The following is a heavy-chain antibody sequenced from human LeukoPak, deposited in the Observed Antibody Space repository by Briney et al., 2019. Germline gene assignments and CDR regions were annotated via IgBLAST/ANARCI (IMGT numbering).Heavy chain of an antibody. CDR3: ANPPTVTTIRFDP. V-gene: IGHV3-23*01. D-gene: IGHD4-17*01. J-gene: IGHJ5*02. CDR2: ISGSGGST. Sequence: PGGSLRLSCAASGFTFSSYWMSWVRQAPGKGLVWVSDISGSGGSTYYADSVKGRFTISRDNSKNTLYLQMNSLRAEDTAVYYCANPPTVTTIRFDPWGQGTLVTVSS. CDR1: GFTFSSYW.